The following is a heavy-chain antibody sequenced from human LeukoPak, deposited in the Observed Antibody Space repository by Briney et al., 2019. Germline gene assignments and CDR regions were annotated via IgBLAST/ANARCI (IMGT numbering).Heavy chain of an antibody. J-gene: IGHJ4*02. CDR1: GFTFDSYG. D-gene: IGHD7-27*01. V-gene: IGHV3-20*04. CDR2: INWNGGSP. CDR3: ARVDAISHTNWGFGGHSNNFDY. Sequence: GGSLRLSCAASGFTFDSYGMTWVRQAPGKGLEWVSSINWNGGSPGYADSVKGRFTISRDNAKNSLYLQMNSLRAEDTALYYCARVDAISHTNWGFGGHSNNFDYWGQGTLVTVSS.